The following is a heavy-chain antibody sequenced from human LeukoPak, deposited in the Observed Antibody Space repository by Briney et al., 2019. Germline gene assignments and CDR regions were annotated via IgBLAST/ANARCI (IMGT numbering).Heavy chain of an antibody. CDR2: ISGSGGST. CDR1: GFTFSSYA. CDR3: AKGQDGAYYNDSSGYYGFDY. J-gene: IGHJ4*02. V-gene: IGHV3-23*01. Sequence: QPGGSLRLSCAASGFTFSSYAMSWVRQAPGKGLEWVSAISGSGGSTYYADSVKGRFTISRDNSKNTLYLQMNSLRAEDTAVYYCAKGQDGAYYNDSSGYYGFDYWGQGTLVTVSS. D-gene: IGHD3-22*01.